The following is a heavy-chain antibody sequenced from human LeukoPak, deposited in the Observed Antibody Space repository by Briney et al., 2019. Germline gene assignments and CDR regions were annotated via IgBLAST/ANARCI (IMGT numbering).Heavy chain of an antibody. CDR3: IAVAGPEHLYYFDY. J-gene: IGHJ4*02. CDR2: INPSGGST. D-gene: IGHD6-19*01. CDR1: GYTFTSYY. Sequence: ASVKVSCKASGYTFTSYYMHWVRQAPGQGLEWMGIINPSGGSTSYARKFQGRVTMTRDTSTSTVYMELSSLRSEDTAVYYCIAVAGPEHLYYFDYWGQGTLVTVSS. V-gene: IGHV1-46*01.